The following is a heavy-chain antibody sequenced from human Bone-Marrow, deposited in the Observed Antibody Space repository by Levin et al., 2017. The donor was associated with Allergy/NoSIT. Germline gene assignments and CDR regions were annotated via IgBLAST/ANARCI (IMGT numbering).Heavy chain of an antibody. CDR3: AKIFPDNGDTDY. D-gene: IGHD4-17*01. V-gene: IGHV3-30*18. Sequence: GGSLRLSCAASGFTFSSYGMHWVRQAPGKGLEWVAVISYDGSNKYYADSVKGRFTISRDNSKNTLYLQMNSLRAEDTAVYYCAKIFPDNGDTDYWGQGTLVTVSS. J-gene: IGHJ4*02. CDR2: ISYDGSNK. CDR1: GFTFSSYG.